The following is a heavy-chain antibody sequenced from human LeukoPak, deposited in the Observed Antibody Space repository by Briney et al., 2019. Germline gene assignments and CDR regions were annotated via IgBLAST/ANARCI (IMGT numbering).Heavy chain of an antibody. J-gene: IGHJ6*03. Sequence: GGSLRLSCAASGFTVSSNYMSWVRQAPGKGLEWVSRISSSGTYTDYADSVKGRFTISRDNARSSLYLQMNSLRVEDTALYYCARGLGYCSSSKCSPGYYMDVWGKGTTVTVFS. D-gene: IGHD2-2*01. V-gene: IGHV3-21*06. CDR3: ARGLGYCSSSKCSPGYYMDV. CDR1: GFTVSSNY. CDR2: ISSSGTYT.